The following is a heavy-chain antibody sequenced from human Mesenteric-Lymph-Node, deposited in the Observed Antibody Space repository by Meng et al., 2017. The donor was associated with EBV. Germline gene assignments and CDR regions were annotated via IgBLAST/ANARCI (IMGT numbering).Heavy chain of an antibody. CDR2: INRSGSS. D-gene: IGHD4-17*01. CDR1: GGSFSGYY. Sequence: QQWGAGLLKPSETLSLTCAVYGGSFSGYYWSGIRQPPGKGLEWIGEINRSGSSSYNPSLQSRVTMSTDTSKNHFSLRLTSVTAADTAVYYCARGGLVCYGDSCQTFYFEYGSQGTLVTVSS. J-gene: IGHJ4*02. V-gene: IGHV4-34*01. CDR3: ARGGLVCYGDSCQTFYFEY.